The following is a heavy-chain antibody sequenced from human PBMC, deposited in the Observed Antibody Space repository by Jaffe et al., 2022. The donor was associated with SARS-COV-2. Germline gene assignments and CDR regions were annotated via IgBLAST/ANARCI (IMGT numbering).Heavy chain of an antibody. CDR3: ARVQSVVSAAAISPGAFDM. CDR2: VYYSGNT. CDR1: GGSIRRYY. V-gene: IGHV4-59*01. Sequence: QVQLQESGPGLVKPSETLSLTCTVSGGSIRRYYWSWIRQPPGKGLEWIGYVYYSGNTNYNPSLKSRVSISVDTSKNQFSLKLSSVTAADTAVYYCARVQSVVSAAAISPGAFDMWGQGTMVTVSS. D-gene: IGHD2-2*01. J-gene: IGHJ3*02.